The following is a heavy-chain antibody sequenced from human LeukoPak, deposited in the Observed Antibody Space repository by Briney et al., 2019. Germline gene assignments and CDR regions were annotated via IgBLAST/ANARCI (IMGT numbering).Heavy chain of an antibody. CDR1: GFTFSSYW. CDR2: IKENGSEK. D-gene: IGHD7-27*01. Sequence: GGSLRLSCAASGFTFSSYWMSWVRQAPGKGLAWEANIKENGSEKYYVDSVKGRFTISRDNAKNSLYLQLNSLRAEDTAVYYCARAGDPGSVDYWGQGTLVTVSS. CDR3: ARAGDPGSVDY. V-gene: IGHV3-7*01. J-gene: IGHJ4*02.